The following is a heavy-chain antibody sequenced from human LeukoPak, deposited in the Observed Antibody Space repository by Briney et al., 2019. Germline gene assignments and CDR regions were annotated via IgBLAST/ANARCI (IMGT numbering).Heavy chain of an antibody. CDR3: TRRVMEPFDY. J-gene: IGHJ4*02. D-gene: IGHD2-21*01. V-gene: IGHV3-73*01. CDR2: IRSKANSYAT. Sequence: GGSLRLSCAASGFTFSGSAMHWVRQASGKGLEWVGRIRSKANSYATAYAASVKGRFTISRDDSKNTAYLQMNSLKTEDTAVYYCTRRVMEPFDYWGQGTLVTVSS. CDR1: GFTFSGSA.